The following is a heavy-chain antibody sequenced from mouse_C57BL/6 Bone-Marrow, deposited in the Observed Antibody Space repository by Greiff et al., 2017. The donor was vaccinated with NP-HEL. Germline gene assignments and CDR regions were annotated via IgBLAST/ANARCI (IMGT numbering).Heavy chain of an antibody. D-gene: IGHD1-1*01. CDR3: ARSSTVGAGDYFDY. CDR1: GYSFTDYN. CDR2: INPNYGTT. J-gene: IGHJ2*01. Sequence: EVQLVESGPELVKPGASVKISCKASGYSFTDYNMNWVKQSNGKSLEWIGVINPNYGTTSYNQKFKGKATLTVDQSSSTAYMQLNSLTSEDSAVYYCARSSTVGAGDYFDYWGQGTTLTVSS. V-gene: IGHV1-39*01.